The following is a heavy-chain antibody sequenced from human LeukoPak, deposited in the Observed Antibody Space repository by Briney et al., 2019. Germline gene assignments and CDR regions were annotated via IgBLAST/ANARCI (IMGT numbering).Heavy chain of an antibody. V-gene: IGHV3-23*01. CDR2: ISGSGGST. D-gene: IGHD3-22*01. CDR3: AKPRGADYYDSSDYPWGPFDY. Sequence: PGGSLRLSCAASGFTFSSYAMSWVRQAPGKGLEWVSAISGSGGSTYYADSVKGRFTISRDNSKNTLYLQMNSLRAEDTALYYCAKPRGADYYDSSDYPWGPFDYWGQGTLVTVSS. CDR1: GFTFSSYA. J-gene: IGHJ4*02.